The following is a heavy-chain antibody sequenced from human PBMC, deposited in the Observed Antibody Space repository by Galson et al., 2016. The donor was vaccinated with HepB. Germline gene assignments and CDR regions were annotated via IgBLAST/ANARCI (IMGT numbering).Heavy chain of an antibody. CDR1: GFILSDYY. D-gene: IGHD6-25*01. CDR3: TRTGLAPDFDY. Sequence: SLRLSCAAPGFILSDYYMDWVRQAPGKGLEWVGRTRNRARSHTTDYAASVKGRFTITRDNSRSSVYLQMNGLKADDSAVSYCTRTGLAPDFDYWGRGSLVTVSS. V-gene: IGHV3-72*01. J-gene: IGHJ4*02. CDR2: TRNRARSHTT.